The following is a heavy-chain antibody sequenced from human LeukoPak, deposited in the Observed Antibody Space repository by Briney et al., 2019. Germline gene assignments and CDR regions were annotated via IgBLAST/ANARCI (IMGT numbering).Heavy chain of an antibody. J-gene: IGHJ6*02. V-gene: IGHV5-51*01. CDR2: IYPGDSDT. CDR1: GYSFTSYW. D-gene: IGHD4-17*01. CDR3: ARQAGDYVPSYYGMDV. Sequence: GESLKISCKGSGYSFTSYWIGWVRQMPGKGLEWMGIIYPGDSDTRYSPSFQGQVTISADKSISTACLQWSSLKASDTAMYYCARQAGDYVPSYYGMDVWGQGTTVTVSS.